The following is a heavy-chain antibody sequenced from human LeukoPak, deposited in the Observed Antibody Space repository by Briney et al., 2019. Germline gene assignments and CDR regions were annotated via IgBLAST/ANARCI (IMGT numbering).Heavy chain of an antibody. Sequence: SETLSLTCTVSGGSIGSSSYYWGWIRQPPGKGLEWIGSIYYSGSTYYNPSLKSRVTISVDTSKNQFSLKLSSVTAADTAVYYCARSPRKRITMVRGVTRTMTFDIWGQGTMVTVSS. V-gene: IGHV4-39*01. D-gene: IGHD3-10*01. CDR2: IYYSGST. CDR3: ARSPRKRITMVRGVTRTMTFDI. J-gene: IGHJ3*02. CDR1: GGSIGSSSYY.